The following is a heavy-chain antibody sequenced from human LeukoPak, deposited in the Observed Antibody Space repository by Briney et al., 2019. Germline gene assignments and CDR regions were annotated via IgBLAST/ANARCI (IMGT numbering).Heavy chain of an antibody. Sequence: ASVKVSCKASGYTFINYGINWVRQAPGQGLEWMGWISAYNGNTNYAQSLQGRVTMTTDTSTSTVYMEMRSLTSDDTAVNYCARDLDQYNGRFGGFGHDFWGQGTLVTVSS. V-gene: IGHV1-18*01. J-gene: IGHJ4*02. D-gene: IGHD3-10*01. CDR1: GYTFINYG. CDR3: ARDLDQYNGRFGGFGHDF. CDR2: ISAYNGNT.